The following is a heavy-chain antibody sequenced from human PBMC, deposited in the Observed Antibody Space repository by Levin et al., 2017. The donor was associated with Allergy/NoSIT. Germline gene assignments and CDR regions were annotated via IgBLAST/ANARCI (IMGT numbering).Heavy chain of an antibody. Sequence: GESLKISCKASGYTFTSYYMHWVRQAPGQGLEWMGIINPSGGSTSYAQKFQGRVTMTRDTSTSTVYMELSSLRSEDTAVYYCARDPRPFIAPDYWGQGTLVTVSS. D-gene: IGHD6-13*01. CDR2: INPSGGST. CDR3: ARDPRPFIAPDY. CDR1: GYTFTSYY. J-gene: IGHJ4*02. V-gene: IGHV1-46*01.